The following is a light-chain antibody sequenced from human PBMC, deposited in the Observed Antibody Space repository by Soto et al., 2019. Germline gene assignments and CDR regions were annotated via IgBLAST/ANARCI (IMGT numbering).Light chain of an antibody. CDR1: SSDVGGYNY. Sequence: QSALTQPASVSGSPGQSITISCTGTSSDVGGYNYVSWYQQHPGKAPKLMIYEVSNRPSGVSNRFSGSKSGNTASLTISGLQAEDEADYYCSSYTSSSTLHVFATGTKVTVL. CDR3: SSYTSSSTLHV. V-gene: IGLV2-14*01. CDR2: EVS. J-gene: IGLJ1*01.